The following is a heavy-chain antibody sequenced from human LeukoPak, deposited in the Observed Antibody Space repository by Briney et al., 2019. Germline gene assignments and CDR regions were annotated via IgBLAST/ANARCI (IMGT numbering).Heavy chain of an antibody. Sequence: GASVKVSCKASGGTFSSYAISWVRQAPGQGLEWMGGIIPIFGTANYAQKFQGRVTITADESTSTAYMELSSLRSEDTAVYYCARTGRDGDYIFDYWGQGTLVTVSS. CDR1: GGTFSSYA. V-gene: IGHV1-69*13. CDR3: ARTGRDGDYIFDY. J-gene: IGHJ4*02. CDR2: IIPIFGTA. D-gene: IGHD4-17*01.